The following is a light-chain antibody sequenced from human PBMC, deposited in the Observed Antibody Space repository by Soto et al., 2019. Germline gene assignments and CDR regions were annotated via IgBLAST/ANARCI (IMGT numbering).Light chain of an antibody. Sequence: DIQMTQFPSTLSASVGYRVTITCLASQSINSRLAWYQQKPGKAPNLLIYKASSLESGVPSRFSGSGSGTELTLTISSLQPDDFANYYCQQYDSYSYTFGQGTKVDI. CDR3: QQYDSYSYT. V-gene: IGKV1-5*03. J-gene: IGKJ2*01. CDR2: KAS. CDR1: QSINSR.